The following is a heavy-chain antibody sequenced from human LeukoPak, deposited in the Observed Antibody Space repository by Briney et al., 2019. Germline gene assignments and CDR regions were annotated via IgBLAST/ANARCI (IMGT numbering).Heavy chain of an antibody. CDR1: GGSISSYY. V-gene: IGHV4-59*12. J-gene: IGHJ3*02. CDR2: IYYSGST. Sequence: SETLSLTCTVSGGSISSYYWSWIRQPPGKGLEWIGYIYYSGSTNYNPSLKSRVTISVDTSKNQFSLKLSSVTAADTAVYYCARAPYSGYGWRYDAFDIWGQGTMVTVSS. CDR3: ARAPYSGYGWRYDAFDI. D-gene: IGHD5-12*01.